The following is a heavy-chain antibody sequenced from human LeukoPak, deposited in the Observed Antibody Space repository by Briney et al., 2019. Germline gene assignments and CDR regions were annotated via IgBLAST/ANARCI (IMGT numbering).Heavy chain of an antibody. V-gene: IGHV4-39*07. CDR3: ARGLRYCSGGRCYFSPPYYYYMDV. J-gene: IGHJ6*03. CDR1: GGSILSSSYY. Sequence: SETLSLTCTVSGGSILSSSYYWGWIRQPPGKGLEWIGSIYYSGTTDYNPSLKSRVTISVDTSKNQFSLKLSSVTAADTAVYYCARGLRYCSGGRCYFSPPYYYYMDVWGKGTTVTISS. CDR2: IYYSGTT. D-gene: IGHD2-15*01.